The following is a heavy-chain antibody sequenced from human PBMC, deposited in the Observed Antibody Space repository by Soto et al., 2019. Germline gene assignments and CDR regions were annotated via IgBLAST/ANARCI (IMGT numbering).Heavy chain of an antibody. Sequence: PSETLSLTCTVSGGSISSYYWSWIRQPPGKGLEWIGYIYYSGSTNYNPSLKSRVTISVDTSKNQFSLKLSSVTAADTAVYYCARQGRGEYYFDYWGQGTLVTVSS. J-gene: IGHJ4*02. D-gene: IGHD3-16*01. CDR3: ARQGRGEYYFDY. CDR2: IYYSGST. V-gene: IGHV4-59*08. CDR1: GGSISSYY.